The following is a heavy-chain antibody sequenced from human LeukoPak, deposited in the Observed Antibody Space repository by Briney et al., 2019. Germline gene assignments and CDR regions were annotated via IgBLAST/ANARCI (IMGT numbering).Heavy chain of an antibody. CDR2: INPSGGST. CDR1: GYTFITNYY. Sequence: ASVKVSCKASGYTFITNYYIHWVRQTPGRGLEWMGIINPSGGSTSYAQKFQGRVTMTRDSSTSTVYMELSSLRSEDTAVYYCASPSGSYYGYFQDWGQGTLVTVSS. V-gene: IGHV1-46*01. J-gene: IGHJ1*01. D-gene: IGHD1-26*01. CDR3: ASPSGSYYGYFQD.